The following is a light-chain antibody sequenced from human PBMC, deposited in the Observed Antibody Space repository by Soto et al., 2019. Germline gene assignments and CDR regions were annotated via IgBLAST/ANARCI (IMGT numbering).Light chain of an antibody. Sequence: EIVLTQSPGTLSLSPGEGATVSCRASQSVSSYLAWYQQKPGQAPRLLIFDASSRATGIPARFSGSGSGTDFTLTISSLEPEDFAVYYCQQRSNWPPITFGQGTRLEIK. J-gene: IGKJ5*01. CDR2: DAS. CDR3: QQRSNWPPIT. CDR1: QSVSSY. V-gene: IGKV3-11*01.